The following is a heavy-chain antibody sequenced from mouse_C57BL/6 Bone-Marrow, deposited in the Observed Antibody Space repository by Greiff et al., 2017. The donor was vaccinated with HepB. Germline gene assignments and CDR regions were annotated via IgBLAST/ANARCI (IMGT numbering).Heavy chain of an antibody. CDR2: IYPSDSET. CDR3: ARCYWDWYFDV. CDR1: GYTFTSYW. V-gene: IGHV1-61*01. D-gene: IGHD2-12*01. J-gene: IGHJ1*03. Sequence: QVQLQQSGAELVRPGSSVKLSCKASGYTFTSYWMDWVKQRPGQGLEWIGNIYPSDSETHYNQKFKDKATLTVDKSSSTAYMQLSSLTSEDSAVYYCARCYWDWYFDVWGTGTTVTVSS.